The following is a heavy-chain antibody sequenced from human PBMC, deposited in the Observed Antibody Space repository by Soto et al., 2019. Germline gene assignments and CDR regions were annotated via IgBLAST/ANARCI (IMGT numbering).Heavy chain of an antibody. J-gene: IGHJ4*02. V-gene: IGHV3-30*18. CDR3: VKGGYHYFDY. D-gene: IGHD5-12*01. CDR2: ISYDGSNK. Sequence: QVQLVESGGGVVQPGRSLRLSCAASRFTFSNYGMHWVRQTPGKGLEWVAVISYDGSNKYYADSVKGRFTISRDNSKNAMYLQMNSLRAEDLVVYCWVKGGYHYFDYWGQVTLVTVSS. CDR1: RFTFSNYG.